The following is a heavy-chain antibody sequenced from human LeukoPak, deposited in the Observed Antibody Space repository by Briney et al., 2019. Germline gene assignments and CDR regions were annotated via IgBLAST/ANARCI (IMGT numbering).Heavy chain of an antibody. CDR2: INHSGST. CDR3: ARRKYDILTGRYYYYMDV. CDR1: GGSFSGYY. V-gene: IGHV4-34*01. J-gene: IGHJ6*03. Sequence: SETLSLTCAVYGGSFSGYYWSWIRQPPGKGLEWIGEINHSGSTNYNPSLKSRVTISVDTSKIQFSLKLSSVTAADTAVYYCARRKYDILTGRYYYYMDVWGKGTTVTISS. D-gene: IGHD3-9*01.